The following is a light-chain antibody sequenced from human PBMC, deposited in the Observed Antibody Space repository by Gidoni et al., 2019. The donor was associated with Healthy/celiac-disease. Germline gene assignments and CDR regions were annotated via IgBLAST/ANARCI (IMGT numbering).Light chain of an antibody. J-gene: IGKJ2*01. CDR2: GAS. CDR3: QQYNNWPPRT. CDR1: QSVSSN. V-gene: IGKV3-15*01. Sequence: EIVMTQSPAPLSVSPGERATLSCRASQSVSSNLAWYQQKPGQAPRLLIYGASTRATGIRARFSGSGSGTEFTLTISSLQSEEFAGYYCQQYNNWPPRTFGQGTKLEIK.